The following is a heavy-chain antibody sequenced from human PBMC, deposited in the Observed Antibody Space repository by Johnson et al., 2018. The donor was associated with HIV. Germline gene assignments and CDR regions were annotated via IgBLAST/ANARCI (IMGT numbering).Heavy chain of an antibody. CDR2: IYSGGST. D-gene: IGHD3-16*01. CDR3: ARGRGPRGAFDI. CDR1: GFTFDDYA. V-gene: IGHV3-66*02. Sequence: VQLVESGGGLVQPGRSLRLSCAASGFTFDDYAMHWVRQAPGKGLEWVSVIYSGGSTDYAASLKGRFTISRDNSKNTLYLQMNSLRAEDTAVYYCARGRGPRGAFDIWGQGTMVTVSS. J-gene: IGHJ3*02.